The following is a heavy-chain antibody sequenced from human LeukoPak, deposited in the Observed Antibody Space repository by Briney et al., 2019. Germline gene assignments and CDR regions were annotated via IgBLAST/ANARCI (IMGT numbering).Heavy chain of an antibody. CDR2: IYYSGST. V-gene: IGHV4-59*11. J-gene: IGHJ6*03. Sequence: SETLSLTCTVSGGSISSHYWSWIRQPPGKGLEWIGYIYYSGSTNYNPSLKSRVTISVDTSKIQFSLKLSSVPAADPAAYYCARDSTYGSGGGYYYYMDVWGKGTTVTVSS. D-gene: IGHD3-10*01. CDR3: ARDSTYGSGGGYYYYMDV. CDR1: GGSISSHY.